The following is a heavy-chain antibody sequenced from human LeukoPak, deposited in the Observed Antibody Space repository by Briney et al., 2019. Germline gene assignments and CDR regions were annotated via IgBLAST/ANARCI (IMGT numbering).Heavy chain of an antibody. Sequence: SVNVFCKASANTFTGYYMHWVRQAPGQGLELMGWINPNRGGTNYAQKFHGRVPKTRDTSISTAYMQLSRLTSDDTAVYYCARLGSSDIWGQGTMVSVSS. CDR3: ARLGSSDI. CDR2: INPNRGGT. J-gene: IGHJ3*02. D-gene: IGHD3-16*01. V-gene: IGHV1-2*02. CDR1: ANTFTGYY.